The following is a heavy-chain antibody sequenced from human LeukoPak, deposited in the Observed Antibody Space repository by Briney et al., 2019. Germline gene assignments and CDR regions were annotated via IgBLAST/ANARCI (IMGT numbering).Heavy chain of an antibody. D-gene: IGHD4-17*01. CDR2: IYHSGST. CDR1: GGSISSSNW. Sequence: SETLSLTCAVSGGSISSSNWWSWVRQPPGKGLEWIGEIYHSGSTNYNPSLKSRVTISVDKSKNQFSLKLSSVTAADTAVYYCARSTYGDSKPYYFDYWGQGTLVTVS. V-gene: IGHV4-4*02. J-gene: IGHJ4*02. CDR3: ARSTYGDSKPYYFDY.